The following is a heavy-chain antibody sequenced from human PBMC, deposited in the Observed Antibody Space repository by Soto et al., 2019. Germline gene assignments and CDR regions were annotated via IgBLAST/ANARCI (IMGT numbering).Heavy chain of an antibody. V-gene: IGHV4-34*01. Sequence: SETLSLTCAVYGGSFSGYYWSWIRQPPGKGLEWIGEINHSGSTNYNPSLKSRVTISVDTSKNQFSLKLSSVTAADTAVYYCARAIAADTYYYYYYMDVWGKGTTVTVS. CDR3: ARAIAADTYYYYYYMDV. D-gene: IGHD6-25*01. CDR2: INHSGST. J-gene: IGHJ6*03. CDR1: GGSFSGYY.